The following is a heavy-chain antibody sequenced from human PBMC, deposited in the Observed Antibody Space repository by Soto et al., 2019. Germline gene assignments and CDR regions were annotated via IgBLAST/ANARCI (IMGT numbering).Heavy chain of an antibody. D-gene: IGHD3-10*01. CDR1: GGTFSSYA. V-gene: IGHV1-69*06. J-gene: IGHJ4*02. Sequence: QVQLVQSGAEVKKPGSSVKVSCKASGGTFSSYAISWVRQAPGQGLEWMGGIIPIFGTANYAQKFQGRVTITADKSTSTAYMELSSLRSEDTAVYYCARAVTSYDYGSGSYTYYFDYWGQGTLVTVSS. CDR2: IIPIFGTA. CDR3: ARAVTSYDYGSGSYTYYFDY.